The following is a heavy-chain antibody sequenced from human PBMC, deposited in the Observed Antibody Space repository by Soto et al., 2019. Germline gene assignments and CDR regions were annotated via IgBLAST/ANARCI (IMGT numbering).Heavy chain of an antibody. CDR1: GYTFTSYG. V-gene: IGHV1-3*01. D-gene: IGHD3-22*01. CDR3: ARGGYFDSSNYLAY. J-gene: IGHJ4*02. Sequence: GSGKVSCKASGYTFTSYGINLVRQAPGRGLEWMGWINPCNGNTKYSQQFQGRVIIDRDTSASTAYMELSSLRSEDTAVYYCARGGYFDSSNYLAYWGLGTMVTVSS. CDR2: INPCNGNT.